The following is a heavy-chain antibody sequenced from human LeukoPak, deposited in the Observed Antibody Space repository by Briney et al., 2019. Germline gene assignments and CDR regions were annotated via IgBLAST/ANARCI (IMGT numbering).Heavy chain of an antibody. Sequence: GGSLRLSCEASGFTFSAYAMTWVRQAPGKGLEWVSSIGSDNKPHYSESVKGRFAISRDNSKSMLFLQMNSLRPEDTAVYYCARVGSVAGFSRRYFDYWGQGALVTVSS. D-gene: IGHD6-19*01. CDR2: IGSDNKP. CDR3: ARVGSVAGFSRRYFDY. CDR1: GFTFSAYA. V-gene: IGHV3-23*05. J-gene: IGHJ4*02.